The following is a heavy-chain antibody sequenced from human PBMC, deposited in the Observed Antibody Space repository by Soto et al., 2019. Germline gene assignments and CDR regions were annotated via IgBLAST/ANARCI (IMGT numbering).Heavy chain of an antibody. CDR2: ISYDGSNK. V-gene: IGHV3-30*18. CDR1: GFTFSSYG. Sequence: GGSLRLSCAASGFTFSSYGVHWVRQAPGKGLEWVAVISYDGSNKYYADSVKGRFTISRDNSKNTLYLQMNSLRAEDTAVYYCANSLSYYYDSSGYFVGYWGQGTLVTVSS. CDR3: ANSLSYYYDSSGYFVGY. D-gene: IGHD3-22*01. J-gene: IGHJ4*02.